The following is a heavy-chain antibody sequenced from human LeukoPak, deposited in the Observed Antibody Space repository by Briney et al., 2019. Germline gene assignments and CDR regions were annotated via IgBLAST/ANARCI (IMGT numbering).Heavy chain of an antibody. V-gene: IGHV1-8*01. CDR1: GYTFTSYD. Sequence: GASVKVSCKASGYTFTSYDINWVRQATGQGLEWMGWMNPNSGNTGYAQKFQGRVTMTRNTSISTAYMEPSSLRSEDTAVYYCARGGITIFGVVIKGNWFDPWGQGTLVTVSS. D-gene: IGHD3-3*01. J-gene: IGHJ5*02. CDR2: MNPNSGNT. CDR3: ARGGITIFGVVIKGNWFDP.